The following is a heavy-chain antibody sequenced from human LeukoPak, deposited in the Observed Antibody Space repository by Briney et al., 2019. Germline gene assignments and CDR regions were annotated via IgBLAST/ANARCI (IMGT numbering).Heavy chain of an antibody. CDR2: ISYDGSNK. V-gene: IGHV3-30*18. Sequence: PGGSLRLSCAASGFTFSSYGMHWVRQAPGKGLEWVAVISYDGSNKYYADSVKGRFTISRDNSKNTLYLQMNSLRAEDTAVYYCAKVSGGNSRFDAFDIWGQGTMVTVSS. D-gene: IGHD1-26*01. CDR1: GFTFSSYG. J-gene: IGHJ3*02. CDR3: AKVSGGNSRFDAFDI.